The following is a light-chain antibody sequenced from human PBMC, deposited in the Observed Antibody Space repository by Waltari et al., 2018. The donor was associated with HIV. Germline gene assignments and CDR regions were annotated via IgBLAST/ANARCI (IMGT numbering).Light chain of an antibody. Sequence: EIVMTQSPPTLSVSPGQRVTLSCRASQSISAKVAWYQQRPGQAPRRLIYEAATRPTGIPARFSGSGSGTEFTLTISSLQSEDFATYFCQQYDSGPRGITFGQGTMLELK. CDR3: QQYDSGPRGIT. V-gene: IGKV3-15*01. CDR1: QSISAK. J-gene: IGKJ2*01. CDR2: EAA.